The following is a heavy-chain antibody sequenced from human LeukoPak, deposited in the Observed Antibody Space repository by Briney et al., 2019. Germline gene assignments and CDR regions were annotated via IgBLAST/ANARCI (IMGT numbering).Heavy chain of an antibody. CDR1: GFTFSSYS. J-gene: IGHJ3*02. V-gene: IGHV3-23*01. CDR3: AKEGEPDTIYDAFDI. Sequence: GGSLRLSCAASGFTFSSYSMNWVRQAPGKGLEWVSAISGSGGSTYYAGSVKGRLTISRDNSKNTLYLQMNSLRAEDTAVYYCAKEGEPDTIYDAFDIWDQGTMVTVSS. CDR2: ISGSGGST. D-gene: IGHD3-16*01.